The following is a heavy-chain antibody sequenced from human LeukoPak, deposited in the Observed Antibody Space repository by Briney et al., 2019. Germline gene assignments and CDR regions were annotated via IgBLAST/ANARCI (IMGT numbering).Heavy chain of an antibody. CDR1: GYTFTSYA. J-gene: IGHJ4*01. V-gene: IGHV1-3*01. D-gene: IGHD3-10*01. CDR3: ARALWFGELFTSRDY. Sequence: ASVKVSCKASGYTFTSYAMHWVRQAPGQRLEWMGWINAGNGNTKYSQKFQGRVTITRDTSASTAYMELSSLRSEDTAVYYCARALWFGELFTSRDYWGQGTLGTVSP. CDR2: INAGNGNT.